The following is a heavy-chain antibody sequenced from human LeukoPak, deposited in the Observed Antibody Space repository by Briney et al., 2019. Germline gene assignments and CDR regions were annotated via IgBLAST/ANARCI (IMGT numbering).Heavy chain of an antibody. Sequence: VASVKVSCKASGYTFTSYDINWVRQATGQGLEWMGWMNPNSGNTGYAQKFQGRVTMTRNTSISTAYMELSSLRSEDTAVYYCASPVGATTVRAFDIWGQGTMVTVSS. J-gene: IGHJ3*02. D-gene: IGHD1-26*01. CDR3: ASPVGATTVRAFDI. CDR2: MNPNSGNT. V-gene: IGHV1-8*01. CDR1: GYTFTSYD.